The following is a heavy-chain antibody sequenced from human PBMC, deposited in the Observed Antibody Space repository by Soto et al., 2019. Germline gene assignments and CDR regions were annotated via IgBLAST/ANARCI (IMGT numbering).Heavy chain of an antibody. Sequence: EVQLLESGGGLVQPGGSLRLSCAASGFSFSDYAMSWVRQAPGKGLEWVSIISGDAGSTKYADSVKGGFTISRVNSKNTVYLQMNSLRAEDTAVYYCAKRVYGDYVWFDYWGQGPLVTVSS. CDR2: ISGDAGST. CDR1: GFSFSDYA. V-gene: IGHV3-23*01. D-gene: IGHD4-17*01. CDR3: AKRVYGDYVWFDY. J-gene: IGHJ4*02.